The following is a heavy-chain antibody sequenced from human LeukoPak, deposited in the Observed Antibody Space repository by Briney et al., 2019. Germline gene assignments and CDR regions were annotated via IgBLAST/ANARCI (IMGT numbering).Heavy chain of an antibody. J-gene: IGHJ4*02. CDR1: GNYW. D-gene: IGHD2-2*02. Sequence: GGSLRLSCAASGNYWMHWVRQAPGKGLVWVSHINSDGSWTGYADSVKGRFTISKDNAKNTVYLQMNNLRAEDTAVYYCVSFYKTNWGRGTLVTVSS. V-gene: IGHV3-74*01. CDR3: VSFYKTN. CDR2: INSDGSWT.